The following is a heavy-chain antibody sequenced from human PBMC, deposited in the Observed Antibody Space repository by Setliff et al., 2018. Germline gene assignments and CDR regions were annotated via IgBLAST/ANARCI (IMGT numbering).Heavy chain of an antibody. CDR1: SGSISSGSYY. V-gene: IGHV4-61*09. J-gene: IGHJ6*03. D-gene: IGHD6-6*01. Sequence: SETMSLTCTVSSGSISSGSYYWSWLLQPAGKGLEWIGHIYSSGSTNYNPSLKRRVTISVDRSKNQFSLKLSSVIAADTAVYYCARDLYSSSSGGFYYYYYYMDVG. CDR2: IYSSGST. CDR3: ARDLYSSSSGGFYYYYYYMDV.